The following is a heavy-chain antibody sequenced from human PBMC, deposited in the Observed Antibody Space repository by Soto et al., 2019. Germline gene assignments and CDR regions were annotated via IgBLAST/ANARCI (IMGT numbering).Heavy chain of an antibody. CDR3: ARVFSSGSGWMYYFYF. J-gene: IGHJ4*02. V-gene: IGHV4-4*02. D-gene: IGHD6-25*01. Sequence: QVQLQESGPGLVESSGTLSLTCEVSSGSISSGNWWSWVRQPPGKGLEWIGEIYYTGATNYNPSHKSRVTMTNDKSKDQFSPNLRSATAADTAVYYCARVFSSGSGWMYYFYFWGQGILVSVSS. CDR1: SGSISSGNW. CDR2: IYYTGAT.